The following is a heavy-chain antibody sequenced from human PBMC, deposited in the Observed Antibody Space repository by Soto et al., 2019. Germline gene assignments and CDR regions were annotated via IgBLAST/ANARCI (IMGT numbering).Heavy chain of an antibody. J-gene: IGHJ4*02. Sequence: GESLKISCNGSGYSFAVYCITLVLQKPGKGLEWMGRIDPSDSQTYYSPSFRGHVTISVTKSITTVFLQWSSLRASDTAMYYCARQIYDSDTGPNFQYYFDSWGQGTPVTVSS. D-gene: IGHD3-22*01. CDR3: ARQIYDSDTGPNFQYYFDS. V-gene: IGHV5-10-1*01. CDR2: IDPSDSQT. CDR1: GYSFAVYC.